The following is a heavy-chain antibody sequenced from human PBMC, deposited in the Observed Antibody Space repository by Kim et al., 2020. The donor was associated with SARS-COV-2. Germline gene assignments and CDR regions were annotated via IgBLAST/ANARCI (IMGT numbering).Heavy chain of an antibody. J-gene: IGHJ4*02. D-gene: IGHD2-2*01. V-gene: IGHV4-34*01. Sequence: SETLSLTCAVYGGSFSGYYWSWIRQPPGKGLEWIGEINHSGSTNYNPSLKSRVTISVDTSKNQFSLKLSSVTAADTAVYYCARGGQRQYQLLYYFDYWGQGTLVTVSS. CDR2: INHSGST. CDR3: ARGGQRQYQLLYYFDY. CDR1: GGSFSGYY.